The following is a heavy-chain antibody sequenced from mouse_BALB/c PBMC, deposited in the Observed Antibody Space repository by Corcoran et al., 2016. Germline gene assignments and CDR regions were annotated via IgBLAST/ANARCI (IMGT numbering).Heavy chain of an antibody. CDR3: AREVPGGNPFDY. J-gene: IGHJ2*01. CDR2: IYPYNDGV. CDR1: GYTFTSYV. Sequence: EVQLQQSGPELVKPGASVKMSCKASGYTFTSYVLHWVKQKPGQGLEWIGYIYPYNDGVRINEKFKGTATLTSDKSSSTAYMGLSSLTSEDSAVYYCAREVPGGNPFDYWGQGTTLTVSS. V-gene: IGHV1S136*01. D-gene: IGHD2-1*01.